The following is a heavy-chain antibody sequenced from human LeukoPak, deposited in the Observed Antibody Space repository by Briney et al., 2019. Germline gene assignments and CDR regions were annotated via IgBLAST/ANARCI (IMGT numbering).Heavy chain of an antibody. CDR2: ISSRSTYI. Sequence: GGSLRLSCAASGFTFSSFSMNWVRQAPGKGLEWVSSISSRSTYIYYADSVTGRFTISRDNAQNSLYLQMNSLRAEDTAVYYCARVPSDIVVVEPATPDFWGQGTLVTVSS. CDR3: ARVPSDIVVVEPATPDF. D-gene: IGHD2-15*01. CDR1: GFTFSSFS. V-gene: IGHV3-21*01. J-gene: IGHJ4*02.